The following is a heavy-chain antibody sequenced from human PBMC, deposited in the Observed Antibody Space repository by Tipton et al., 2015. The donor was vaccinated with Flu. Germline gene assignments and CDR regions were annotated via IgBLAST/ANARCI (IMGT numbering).Heavy chain of an antibody. CDR3: AKVIPERVAGLDY. Sequence: GSLRLSCAASGFTFSRYAMSWVRQAPGKGLEWVSAISGTTTYFADSVKGRFTFSRDNWKNTLYLQMNSLRADDTAVYYCAKVIPERVAGLDYWGQGTLVTVSS. CDR2: ISGTTT. V-gene: IGHV3-23*01. D-gene: IGHD6-19*01. J-gene: IGHJ4*02. CDR1: GFTFSRYA.